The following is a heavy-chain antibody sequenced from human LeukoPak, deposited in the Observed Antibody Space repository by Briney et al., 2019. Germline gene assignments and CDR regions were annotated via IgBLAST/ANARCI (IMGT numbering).Heavy chain of an antibody. J-gene: IGHJ4*02. CDR1: GGTFSSYA. V-gene: IGHV1-69*04. CDR3: ARTLDCSGGSCYWVFDY. CDR2: IIPILGIA. D-gene: IGHD2-15*01. Sequence: SVKVSCKASGGTFSSYAISWVRQAPGQGLEWMERIIPILGIANYAQKFQGRVTITADKSTSTAYMELSSLRSEDTAVYYCARTLDCSGGSCYWVFDYWGQGTLVTVSS.